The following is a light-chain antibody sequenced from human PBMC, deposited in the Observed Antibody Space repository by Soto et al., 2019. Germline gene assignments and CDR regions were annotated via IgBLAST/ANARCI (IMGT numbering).Light chain of an antibody. CDR1: QSVSIN. Sequence: EIVFTQSPRTMYKSPGERVTLSCRASQSVSINLSWYQQKPGQAPSLLIYGAFTRATGIPARFSGTGSGTEFTLTISSLQSEDLALYYCQQYNEWPLTFGQGTKV. V-gene: IGKV3-15*01. J-gene: IGKJ1*01. CDR2: GAF. CDR3: QQYNEWPLT.